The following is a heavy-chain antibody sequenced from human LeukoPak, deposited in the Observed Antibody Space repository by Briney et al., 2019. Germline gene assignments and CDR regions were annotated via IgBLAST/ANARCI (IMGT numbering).Heavy chain of an antibody. D-gene: IGHD5-18*01. Sequence: GGSLRLSCAAPGFTFSSYSMHWVRQAPGKGLEWVLYISRSSSTTYYADSVRGRFTISRDNANNSLYLQMNSLRDEDTAMYYCARDLGYNYGYVGAFDIWGQGTLVTVSS. CDR1: GFTFSSYS. V-gene: IGHV3-48*02. CDR3: ARDLGYNYGYVGAFDI. CDR2: ISRSSSTT. J-gene: IGHJ3*02.